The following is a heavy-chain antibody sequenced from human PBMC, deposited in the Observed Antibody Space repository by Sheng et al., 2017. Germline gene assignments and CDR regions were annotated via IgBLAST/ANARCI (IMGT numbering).Heavy chain of an antibody. CDR1: GFTFSSYG. V-gene: IGHV3-33*01. D-gene: IGHD4-17*01. CDR2: IWYDGSNK. CDR3: ARYTDYGKEFDY. J-gene: IGHJ4*02. Sequence: QVQLVESGGGVVQPGRSLRLSCAASGFTFSSYGMHWVRQAPGKGLEWVAVIWYDGSNKYYADSVKGRFTISRDNSKNTLYLQMNSLRAEDTAVYYCARYTDYGKEFDYWGQGTLVTVSS.